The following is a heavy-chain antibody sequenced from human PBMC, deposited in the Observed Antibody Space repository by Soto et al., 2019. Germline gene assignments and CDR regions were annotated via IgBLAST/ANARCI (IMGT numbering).Heavy chain of an antibody. V-gene: IGHV3-30*18. CDR1: GFTFSSYG. CDR2: ISNDGSNK. D-gene: IGHD3-22*01. CDR3: AKEWVYDSSGWSFDY. J-gene: IGHJ4*02. Sequence: PGGSLRLSCAASGFTFSSYGMHWVRQAPGKGLEWVAVISNDGSNKYYADSVKGRFTISRGNSKNTLYLQMNSLRAEDTAVYYCAKEWVYDSSGWSFDYWGQGTLVTVSS.